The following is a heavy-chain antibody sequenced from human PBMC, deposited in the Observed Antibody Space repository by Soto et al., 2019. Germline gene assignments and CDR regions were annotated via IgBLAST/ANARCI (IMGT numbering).Heavy chain of an antibody. Sequence: GESLKISCQTSGYSFTRRWIRWVRQMPGKCLVWMGRVDPADSYTNYSPSFQGHVTISVDKSSSSADVQWGCLKASDTAMYHCATTQSTRGSSFFSWCEPWGQGPL. CDR2: VDPADSYT. V-gene: IGHV5-10-1*01. J-gene: IGHJ5*02. CDR3: ATTQSTRGSSFFSWCEP. CDR1: GYSFTRRW. D-gene: IGHD1-26*01.